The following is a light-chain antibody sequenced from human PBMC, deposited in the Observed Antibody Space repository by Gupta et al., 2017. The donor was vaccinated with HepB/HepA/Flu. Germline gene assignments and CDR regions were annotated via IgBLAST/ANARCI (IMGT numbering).Light chain of an antibody. Sequence: IKITQSPSSLSASVGDRVTITCRASQSISSYLNWYQQKPGEAPKLLIYAASSLQSGVPSRFSGSGSGTDFTLTISSLQPEDFATYYCQQSYSTPITFGQGTRLEIK. V-gene: IGKV1-39*01. CDR3: QQSYSTPIT. CDR2: AAS. J-gene: IGKJ5*01. CDR1: QSISSY.